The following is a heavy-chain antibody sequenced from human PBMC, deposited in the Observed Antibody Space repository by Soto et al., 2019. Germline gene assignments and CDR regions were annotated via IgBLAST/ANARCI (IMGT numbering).Heavy chain of an antibody. CDR3: ARDSAIAGKYYGMDV. D-gene: IGHD1-26*01. V-gene: IGHV1-2*02. Sequence: ASVKVSCKASGYTFTGHYMHWVRQAPGQGLEWMGWINPNSGGTNYAQKFQGRVTMTRDTSISTAYMELSRLRSDDTAVYYCARDSAIAGKYYGMDVWGQGTTVTVSS. J-gene: IGHJ6*02. CDR2: INPNSGGT. CDR1: GYTFTGHY.